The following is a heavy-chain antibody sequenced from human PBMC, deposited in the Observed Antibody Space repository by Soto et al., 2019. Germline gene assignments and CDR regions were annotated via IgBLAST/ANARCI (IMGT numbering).Heavy chain of an antibody. CDR3: ARDLPAAIEYYYYGMDV. Sequence: PGGSLRLSCAASGFSFGSYWMHWVRQAPGKGLVWVSRINSDGSSTSYADSVKGRFTISRDNAKNTLYLQMNSLRAEDTAVYYCARDLPAAIEYYYYGMDVWGQGTTVTVSS. CDR2: INSDGSST. V-gene: IGHV3-74*01. D-gene: IGHD2-2*02. J-gene: IGHJ6*02. CDR1: GFSFGSYW.